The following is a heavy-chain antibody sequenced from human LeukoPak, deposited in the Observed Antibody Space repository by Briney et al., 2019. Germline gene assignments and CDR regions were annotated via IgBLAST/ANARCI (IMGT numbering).Heavy chain of an antibody. Sequence: PGGSLRLSCAASGFTFSSYSMNWVRQAPGKGLEWVSVIYSGGSTYYADSVKGRFTISRDNSKNTLYLQMNSLRAEDTAVYYCAREGSKGYYYDSSGPYWGQGTLVTVSS. J-gene: IGHJ4*02. CDR3: AREGSKGYYYDSSGPY. V-gene: IGHV3-66*01. D-gene: IGHD3-22*01. CDR1: GFTFSSYS. CDR2: IYSGGST.